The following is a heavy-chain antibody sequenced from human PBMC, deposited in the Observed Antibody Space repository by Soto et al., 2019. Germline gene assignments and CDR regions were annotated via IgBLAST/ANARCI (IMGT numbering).Heavy chain of an antibody. CDR1: GFTFSSYG. Sequence: SGFTFSSYGMHWVRQAPGKGLEWVAVIWYDGSNKYYADSVKGRFTISRDNSKNTLYLQMNSLRAEDTAVYYCAREGVYYGSGSYYPFDYWGQGTLVT. D-gene: IGHD3-10*01. V-gene: IGHV3-33*01. CDR3: AREGVYYGSGSYYPFDY. J-gene: IGHJ4*02. CDR2: IWYDGSNK.